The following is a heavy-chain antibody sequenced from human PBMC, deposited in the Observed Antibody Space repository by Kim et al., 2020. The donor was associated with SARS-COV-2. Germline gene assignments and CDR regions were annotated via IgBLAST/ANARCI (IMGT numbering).Heavy chain of an antibody. D-gene: IGHD1-1*01. Sequence: GGSLRLSCAASGFTFSSYGMHWVRQAPGKWLVWVAIIWYDGSNKYYADSVTGRFTISRYNSKNTLYLPMNILIAEDTALYYCSKAYFYNPDYLCQSPLVT. J-gene: IGHJ4*02. V-gene: IGHV3-33*06. CDR1: GFTFSSYG. CDR2: IWYDGSNK. CDR3: SKAYFYNPDY.